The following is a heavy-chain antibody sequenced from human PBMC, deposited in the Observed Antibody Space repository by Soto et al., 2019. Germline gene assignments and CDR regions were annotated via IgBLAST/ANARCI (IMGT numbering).Heavy chain of an antibody. D-gene: IGHD2-2*01. CDR3: AREGASQYCSSTSCYSWEGWFDP. CDR1: GYTFTSYG. V-gene: IGHV1-18*01. J-gene: IGHJ5*02. CDR2: ISAYNGNT. Sequence: ASVKVSCKASGYTFTSYGISWVRQAPGQGLEWMGWISAYNGNTNYAQKLQGRVTMTTDTSTSTAYMGLRSLRSDDTAVYYCAREGASQYCSSTSCYSWEGWFDPWGQGTLVTVSS.